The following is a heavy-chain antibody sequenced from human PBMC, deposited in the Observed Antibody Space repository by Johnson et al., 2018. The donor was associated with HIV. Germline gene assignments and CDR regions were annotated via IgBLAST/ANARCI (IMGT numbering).Heavy chain of an antibody. D-gene: IGHD3-22*01. V-gene: IGHV3-33*01. CDR1: GFTFSTYG. CDR3: ARDWEKNSSGFYPTVMGI. Sequence: QVQLVESGGGVVQPGRSLRLSCAASGFTFSTYGMHWVRQAPGRGLEWVAVIWFDGSIQYYADSVKGRFTLSRDNSTNTLFLQMGSRRVEDTAVYYCARDWEKNSSGFYPTVMGIWGQGTRVTVSS. CDR2: IWFDGSIQ. J-gene: IGHJ3*02.